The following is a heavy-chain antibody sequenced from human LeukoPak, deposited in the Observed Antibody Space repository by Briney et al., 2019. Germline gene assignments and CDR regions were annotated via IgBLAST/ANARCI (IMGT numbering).Heavy chain of an antibody. CDR3: ARDFLPRIVVVPAAVFDV. D-gene: IGHD2-2*01. CDR2: INWNIGST. CDR1: GFTFDDYG. Sequence: GGSLRLSCAASGFTFDDYGMSWVRQAPGKGLEWVSGINWNIGSTGYADSVKGRFTISRDNAKNSLYLQMNSLRAEDTALYYCARDFLPRIVVVPAAVFDVWGLGTIVTVSS. J-gene: IGHJ3*01. V-gene: IGHV3-20*04.